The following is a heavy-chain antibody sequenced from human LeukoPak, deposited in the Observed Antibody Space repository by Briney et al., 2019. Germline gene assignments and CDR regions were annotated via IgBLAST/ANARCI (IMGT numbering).Heavy chain of an antibody. CDR2: IYSGGST. Sequence: GGSLRLSCAASGFTVSSNYMSWVRQAPGKGLEWVSVIYSGGSTYYADSVKGRFTISRDNSKNTLYLQMNSLGAEDTAVYYCARGISGSYYIDYWGQGTLVTVSS. CDR1: GFTVSSNY. V-gene: IGHV3-66*01. CDR3: ARGISGSYYIDY. D-gene: IGHD1-26*01. J-gene: IGHJ4*02.